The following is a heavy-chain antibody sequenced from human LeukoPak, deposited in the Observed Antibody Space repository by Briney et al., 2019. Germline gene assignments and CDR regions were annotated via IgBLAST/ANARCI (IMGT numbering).Heavy chain of an antibody. V-gene: IGHV4-59*01. J-gene: IGHJ5*02. CDR3: ARDLGTVTTNWFDP. CDR1: GGSISSYY. Sequence: SETLSLTCTVSGGSISSYYWSWIRQPPGKGLEWIGDIYYSGSTNYNPSLKSRVTISVDTSKNQFSLKLSSVTAADTAVYYCARDLGTVTTNWFDPWGQGTLVTVSS. CDR2: IYYSGST. D-gene: IGHD4-17*01.